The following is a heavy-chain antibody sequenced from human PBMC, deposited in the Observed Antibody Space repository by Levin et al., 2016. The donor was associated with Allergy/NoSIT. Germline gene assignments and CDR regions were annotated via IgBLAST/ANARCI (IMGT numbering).Heavy chain of an antibody. CDR1: GYSFTSYW. Sequence: GESLKISCKGSGYSFTSYWIGWVRQMPGKGLEWMGIIYPGDSDTRYSPSFQGQVTISADKSISTAYLQWSSLKASDTAMYYCARTTVTIGYGMDVWGQGTTVTVSS. CDR2: IYPGDSDT. D-gene: IGHD4-11*01. J-gene: IGHJ6*02. CDR3: ARTTVTIGYGMDV. V-gene: IGHV5-51*01.